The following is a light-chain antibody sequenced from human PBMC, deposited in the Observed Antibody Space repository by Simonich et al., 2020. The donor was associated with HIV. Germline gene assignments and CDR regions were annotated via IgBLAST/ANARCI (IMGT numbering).Light chain of an antibody. V-gene: IGKV3-11*01. J-gene: IGKJ4*01. CDR3: QQRSNWLT. CDR1: QSVGSY. CDR2: DAS. Sequence: DIVLTQSPATLSLSPGQRGTLSCRASQSVGSYLAWYQQKPGQAPRLLIYDASNRATGIPARFSGSGSGTDFTLTNSSLEPEDFAVYYCQQRSNWLTFGGGTKVEIK.